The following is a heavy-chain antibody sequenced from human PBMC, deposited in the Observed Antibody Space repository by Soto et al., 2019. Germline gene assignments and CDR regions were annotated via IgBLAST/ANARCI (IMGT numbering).Heavy chain of an antibody. V-gene: IGHV1-69*01. D-gene: IGHD3-10*01. Sequence: QGQLVQSGAEVKKPGSSVRISCRASGGSFSNDAVSWVRQAPGQGLQWMGAIIPILGTTYHAQKFQGRLTITADESTATAYMELRSVTSEDAAVYYCATGLRTGNYGMDVWGQGTAVTVSS. CDR1: GGSFSNDA. CDR3: ATGLRTGNYGMDV. CDR2: IIPILGTT. J-gene: IGHJ6*02.